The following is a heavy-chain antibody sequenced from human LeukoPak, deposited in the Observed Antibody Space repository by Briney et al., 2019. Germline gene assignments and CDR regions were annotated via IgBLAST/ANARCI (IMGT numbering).Heavy chain of an antibody. CDR2: IYYSGST. V-gene: IGHV4-61*08. D-gene: IGHD5-12*01. Sequence: SETLSLTCTVSGGSISSSGYYWSWIRQPPGKGLEWIGYIYYSGSTNYNPSLKSRVTISVDTSKNQFSLKLSSVTAADTAVYYCARGRGLRFPFDYWGQGTLVTVSS. J-gene: IGHJ4*02. CDR3: ARGRGLRFPFDY. CDR1: GGSISSSGYY.